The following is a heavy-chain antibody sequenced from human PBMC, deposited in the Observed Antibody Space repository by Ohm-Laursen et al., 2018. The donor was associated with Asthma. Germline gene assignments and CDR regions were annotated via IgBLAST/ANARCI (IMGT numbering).Heavy chain of an antibody. CDR1: GGSVSSGTYY. CDR3: ARDSGYSSSWYTFDY. CDR2: IYYSGST. J-gene: IGHJ4*02. Sequence: SDTLSLTCTVSGGSVSSGTYYWSWIRQPPGKGLEWIGYIYYSGSTNYNPSLKSRVTISVDTSKNQFSLKLSSVTAADTAVYYCARDSGYSSSWYTFDYWGQGTLVTVSS. V-gene: IGHV4-61*01. D-gene: IGHD6-13*01.